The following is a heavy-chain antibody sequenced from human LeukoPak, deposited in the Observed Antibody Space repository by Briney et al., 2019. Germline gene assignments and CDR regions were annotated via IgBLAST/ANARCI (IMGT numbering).Heavy chain of an antibody. Sequence: SETLSLTCTVSGGSISSYCWSWIRQPPGKGLEWIGYIYYSGSTNYNPSLKSRVTISVDTSKNQFSLKLSSVTAADTAVYYCARGFDSDWFDPWGQGTLVTVSS. J-gene: IGHJ5*02. CDR3: ARGFDSDWFDP. V-gene: IGHV4-59*01. CDR1: GGSISSYC. CDR2: IYYSGST. D-gene: IGHD2-21*01.